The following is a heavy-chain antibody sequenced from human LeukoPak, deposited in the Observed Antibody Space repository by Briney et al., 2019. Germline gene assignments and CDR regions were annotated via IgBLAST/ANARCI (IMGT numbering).Heavy chain of an antibody. V-gene: IGHV4-61*02. Sequence: SETLSLTCTVSGGSISSGSYYWSWIRQPAGKGLEWIGRIYTSGSTNYNPSLKSRVTISVDRSKNQFSLKLSSVTAADTAVYYCARQIRFLEWLYFDYWGQGTLVTVSS. CDR1: GGSISSGSYY. J-gene: IGHJ4*02. CDR3: ARQIRFLEWLYFDY. CDR2: IYTSGST. D-gene: IGHD3-3*01.